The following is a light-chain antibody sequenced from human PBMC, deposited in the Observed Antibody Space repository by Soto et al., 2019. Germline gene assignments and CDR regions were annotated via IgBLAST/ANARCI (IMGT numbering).Light chain of an antibody. V-gene: IGKV3-15*01. CDR1: QSVTSD. J-gene: IGKJ1*01. Sequence: DIVLTQSPGTLSLSPGERATLSCRASQSVTSDYVAWYQQKPGQPPRLLIDGATTRATGIPARFSGSGSGTEFTLTISSLQSEDFAVYYCQQYINLWTFGQGTKVDIK. CDR3: QQYINLWT. CDR2: GAT.